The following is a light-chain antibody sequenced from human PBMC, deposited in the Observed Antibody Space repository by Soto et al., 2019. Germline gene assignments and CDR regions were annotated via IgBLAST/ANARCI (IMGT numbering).Light chain of an antibody. CDR2: YAS. CDR3: QQRTEWPPT. Sequence: TQSPATVSLSPGESATLSCRASQTVSNYLAWYQQKPGQAPRLLIYYASERATGIPARFSGSGSGTDYTLTISSLEPEDFAVYYCQQRTEWPPTFGQGTKVEIK. J-gene: IGKJ1*01. CDR1: QTVSNY. V-gene: IGKV3-11*01.